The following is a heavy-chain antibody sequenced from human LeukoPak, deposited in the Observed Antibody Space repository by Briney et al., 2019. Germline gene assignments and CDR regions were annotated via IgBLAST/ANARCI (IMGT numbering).Heavy chain of an antibody. D-gene: IGHD3-9*01. CDR3: AKEAYDMPY. CDR1: GFTFSNAW. CDR2: IRYDGSNK. Sequence: GGSLRLSCAASGFTFSNAWMSWVRQAPGKGLEWVAFIRYDGSNKYYADSVKGRFTISRDNSKNTLYLQMNSLRAEDTAVYYCAKEAYDMPYWGQGTLVTVSS. V-gene: IGHV3-30*02. J-gene: IGHJ4*02.